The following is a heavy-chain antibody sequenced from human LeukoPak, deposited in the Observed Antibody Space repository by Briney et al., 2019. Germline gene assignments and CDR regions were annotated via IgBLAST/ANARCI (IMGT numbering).Heavy chain of an antibody. V-gene: IGHV1-2*06. CDR2: INPNSGGT. CDR1: AYTFTDYY. J-gene: IGHJ4*02. D-gene: IGHD2-2*01. CDR3: ASIYCSSTSCPEKSQGLDY. Sequence: GASVKVSCKASAYTFTDYYVHWVRQAPGQGLEWMGRINPNSGGTNYAQKFQGRVTMTRDTSISTAYMELSRLRSDDTAVYYCASIYCSSTSCPEKSQGLDYWGQGTLVTVSS.